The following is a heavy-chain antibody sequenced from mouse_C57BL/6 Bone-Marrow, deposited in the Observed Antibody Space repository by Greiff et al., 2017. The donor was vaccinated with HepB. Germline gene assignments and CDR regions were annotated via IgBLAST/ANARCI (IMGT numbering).Heavy chain of an antibody. Sequence: QVQLQQPGAELVKPGASVKMSCKASGYTFTSYWITWVKQRPGQGLEWIGDIYPGSGSTNYNEKFKSKATLTVDTSSSTAYMQLSSLTSEDSAVYYCARRDYDYLYYAMDYWGQGTSVTVSS. J-gene: IGHJ4*01. CDR2: IYPGSGST. CDR3: ARRDYDYLYYAMDY. V-gene: IGHV1-55*01. CDR1: GYTFTSYW. D-gene: IGHD2-4*01.